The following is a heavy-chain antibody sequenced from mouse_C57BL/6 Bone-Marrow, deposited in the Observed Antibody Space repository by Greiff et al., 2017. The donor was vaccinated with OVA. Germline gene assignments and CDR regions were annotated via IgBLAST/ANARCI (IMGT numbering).Heavy chain of an antibody. D-gene: IGHD1-1*01. J-gene: IGHJ1*03. CDR1: GFTFSDYY. Sequence: EVQVVESEGGLVQPGSSMKLSCTASGFTFSDYYMAWVRQVPEKGLEWVANINYDGSSTYYLDSLKSRFIISRENAKNILYLQMSSLKSEDTATYYCARDNGSSYVWYFDVWGTGTTVTVSS. CDR2: INYDGSST. CDR3: ARDNGSSYVWYFDV. V-gene: IGHV5-16*01.